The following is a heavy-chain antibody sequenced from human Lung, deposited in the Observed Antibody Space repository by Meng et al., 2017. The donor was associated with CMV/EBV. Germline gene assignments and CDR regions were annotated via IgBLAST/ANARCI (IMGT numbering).Heavy chain of an antibody. CDR2: INPNSGGT. Sequence: ASXXVSXKASGYNFTGYYIHWVRQAPGQGLEWMGWINPNSGGTNYAQKFQGRITMTGDTSITTAYMELSRLRSDDMAVYHCARVKRYCTGGTCSSTGYYGMDVXGQGXTVT. CDR1: GYNFTGYY. D-gene: IGHD2-15*01. J-gene: IGHJ6*02. V-gene: IGHV1-2*02. CDR3: ARVKRYCTGGTCSSTGYYGMDV.